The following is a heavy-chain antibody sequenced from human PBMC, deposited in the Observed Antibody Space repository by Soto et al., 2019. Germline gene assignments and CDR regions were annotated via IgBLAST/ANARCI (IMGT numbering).Heavy chain of an antibody. J-gene: IGHJ4*02. CDR1: GYIFINYY. Sequence: QVQLVQSGAEVKKPGASVKVSCKASGYIFINYYIHWVRQAPGQGLEWIGIINPNGGSTNYAQKFRGRVTLAGDTSTSTVYMDLSSLRSEDTAMYYCARDLAAGDFWGQGTLVTVSS. CDR2: INPNGGST. CDR3: ARDLAAGDF. D-gene: IGHD6-13*01. V-gene: IGHV1-46*01.